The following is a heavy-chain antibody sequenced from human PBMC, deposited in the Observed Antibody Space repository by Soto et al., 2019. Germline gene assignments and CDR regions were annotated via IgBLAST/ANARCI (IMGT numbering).Heavy chain of an antibody. Sequence: ELQLVASGGGLVRPGGSLRLSCAASGFIFKDSWMHWVRQAPGKGLVWVSRINGEGTSTTYADSVKGRFTISRDNGKNTLYLQMNSLRAEDTAMYYCVREAVGTTAYWGQGAQVTVSS. CDR1: GFIFKDSW. CDR2: INGEGTST. D-gene: IGHD1-26*01. CDR3: VREAVGTTAY. J-gene: IGHJ4*02. V-gene: IGHV3-74*01.